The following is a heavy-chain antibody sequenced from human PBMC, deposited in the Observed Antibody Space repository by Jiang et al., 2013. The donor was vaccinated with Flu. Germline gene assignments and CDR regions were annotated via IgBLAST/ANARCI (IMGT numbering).Heavy chain of an antibody. V-gene: IGHV3-15*01. Sequence: VQLVESGGGLVKPGGSLRISCAASGFSFRYAYMNWVRQAPGKGLEWVGRIKSETDGGTTDYGPPVKGGFTISRDDSKNXLYLQMRSLKIEDTAVYYCSTDESGGYAFDIWGQGTMITVSS. CDR2: IKSETDGGTT. D-gene: IGHD3-10*01. CDR1: GFSFRYAY. J-gene: IGHJ3*02. CDR3: STDESGGYAFDI.